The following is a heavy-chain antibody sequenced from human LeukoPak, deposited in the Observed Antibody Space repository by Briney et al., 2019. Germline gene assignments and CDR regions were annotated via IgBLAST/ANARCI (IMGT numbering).Heavy chain of an antibody. CDR3: ARRRTDSGYDLRPLDY. CDR1: GYTFTSYG. J-gene: IGHJ4*02. Sequence: ASVKVSCKASGYTFTSYGISWVRQAPGQGLEWMGWISAYNGNTNYAQKLQGRVTMTTDTSTSTAYMELRSLRSDDTAVYYCARRRTDSGYDLRPLDYWGQGTLVTVSS. CDR2: ISAYNGNT. V-gene: IGHV1-18*01. D-gene: IGHD5-12*01.